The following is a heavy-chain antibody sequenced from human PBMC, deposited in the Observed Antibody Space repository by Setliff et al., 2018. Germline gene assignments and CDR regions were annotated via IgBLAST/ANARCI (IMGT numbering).Heavy chain of an antibody. J-gene: IGHJ4*02. Sequence: ASVKVSCKASGYTFTNYGINWVRQAPGQGLEWMGWISAYTGNTNYAQKLQGRASMTTDTSTGTAYMELRSLTSDDTAVYYCSRLVRYCTTTTCQRASGAEFWGQGTLVTVSS. CDR2: ISAYTGNT. CDR1: GYTFTNYG. V-gene: IGHV1-18*01. CDR3: SRLVRYCTTTTCQRASGAEF. D-gene: IGHD2-8*01.